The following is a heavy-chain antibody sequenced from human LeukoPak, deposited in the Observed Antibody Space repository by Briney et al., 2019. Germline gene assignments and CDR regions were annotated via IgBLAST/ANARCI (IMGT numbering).Heavy chain of an antibody. V-gene: IGHV3-23*01. CDR2: IGGSNAYT. J-gene: IGHJ4*02. D-gene: IGHD2/OR15-2a*01. CDR1: EFTFSSFA. CDR3: AKMSAYNSNSPLHF. Sequence: GGSLRLSCAASEFTFSSFAMSWVRQAPGKGLEWVSTIGGSNAYTYYADSVKGRFTISRDNSKNTLYLQMNSLRAEDTAVYYCAKMSAYNSNSPLHFWGQGTLVTVSP.